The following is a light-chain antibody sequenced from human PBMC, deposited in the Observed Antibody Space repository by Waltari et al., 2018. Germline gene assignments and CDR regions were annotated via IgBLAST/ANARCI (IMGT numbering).Light chain of an antibody. J-gene: IGKJ1*01. CDR3: QKYGTRPAT. CDR1: QSVSRT. CDR2: DAS. V-gene: IGKV3-20*01. Sequence: EIVLTQSPATLSLSPGESATLSCRASQSVSRTLAWYQQKPGQAPRLLIYDASIRATGIPDRFSGSGSGTDFSLTISRLEPEDFAVYYCQKYGTRPATFGQGTKVEIK.